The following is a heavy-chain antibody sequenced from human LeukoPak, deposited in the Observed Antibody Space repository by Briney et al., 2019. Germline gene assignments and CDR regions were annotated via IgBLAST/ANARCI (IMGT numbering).Heavy chain of an antibody. CDR3: AREGGATTYYYGSGSNQFDP. J-gene: IGHJ5*02. CDR1: GGSISSGSYY. CDR2: IYFSGST. Sequence: SQTLSLTCTVSGGSISSGSYYWSWIRQPAGKGLEWIGRIYFSGSTNYNPSLKSRVTISVDTSKNQFSLKLSSVIAADTAVYYCAREGGATTYYYGSGSNQFDPWGQGTLVTVSS. V-gene: IGHV4-61*02. D-gene: IGHD3-10*01.